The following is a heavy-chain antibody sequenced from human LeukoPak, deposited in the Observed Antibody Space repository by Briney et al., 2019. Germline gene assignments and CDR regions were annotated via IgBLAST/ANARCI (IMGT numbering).Heavy chain of an antibody. CDR3: AARDPYYYYGMDV. V-gene: IGHV4-31*09. CDR2: IYYSGST. CDR1: GGSISSGGYY. Sequence: SETLSLTCTVSGGSISSGGYYWSWIRQHPGKGLEWIGYIYYSGSTYYNPSLKSRVTISLDRSKSQFSLKLSSVTAADTAVYYCAARDPYYYYGMDVWSQGTTVTVSS. D-gene: IGHD2-21*01. J-gene: IGHJ6*02.